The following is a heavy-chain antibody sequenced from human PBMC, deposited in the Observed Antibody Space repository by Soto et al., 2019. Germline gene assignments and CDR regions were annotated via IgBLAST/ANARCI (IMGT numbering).Heavy chain of an antibody. V-gene: IGHV2-5*01. J-gene: IGHJ4*02. D-gene: IGHD3-3*01. CDR3: AHRRGRFWEWLFRSPNFDY. CDR1: GLSLSTSGVG. CDR2: FYWNDEK. Sequence: SGPTLVNPTQTLTLTCTFYGLSLSTSGVGMGWNRQPQRKALEWLTLFYWNDEKRSSPSRKSTLTITKDTPKNQVVLTMTNMDPVDTATYYFAHRRGRFWEWLFRSPNFDYWGQGTRVTVSS.